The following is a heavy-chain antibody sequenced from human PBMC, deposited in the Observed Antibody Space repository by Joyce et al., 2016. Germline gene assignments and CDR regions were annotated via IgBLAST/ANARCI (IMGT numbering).Heavy chain of an antibody. CDR1: GLTLSNYG. J-gene: IGHJ4*02. CDR2: ISYDGSYT. Sequence: QVQLVESGGGVVQPGRSLRLSCAASGLTLSNYGVHGVRQAPGKGLEWVAVISYDGSYTYYADSVKGRFTISRDNSKNTVFLEMNSLRAEDTAVYYCAKILTATYSSGWFLDYWGQGTLVTVSS. V-gene: IGHV3-30*18. CDR3: AKILTATYSSGWFLDY. D-gene: IGHD6-25*01.